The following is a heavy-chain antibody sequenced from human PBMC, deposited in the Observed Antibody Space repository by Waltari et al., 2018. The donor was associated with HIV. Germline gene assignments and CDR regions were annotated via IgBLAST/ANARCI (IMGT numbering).Heavy chain of an antibody. CDR3: ARDRGLGNKYYKVPYYFDY. J-gene: IGHJ4*02. V-gene: IGHV1-18*01. Sequence: QARLVQSGAEVKNPGASVKVSCKASGYIFTNYHINWVQQAPGQGLEWMGWINTYDGNTNYAQMFQGRVTMTTDTSTNTVYMELRSLRSDDTAVYYCARDRGLGNKYYKVPYYFDYWGQGTLVTVSA. D-gene: IGHD2-8*01. CDR1: GYIFTNYH. CDR2: INTYDGNT.